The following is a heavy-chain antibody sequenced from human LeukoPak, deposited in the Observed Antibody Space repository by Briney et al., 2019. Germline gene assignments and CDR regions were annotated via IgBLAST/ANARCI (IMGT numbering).Heavy chain of an antibody. J-gene: IGHJ4*02. Sequence: GESLKISCKGSGYSFTSYWIGWVRQMPGKGLEWMGIIYPGDSDTRYRPSFQGQVTISADKSISTAYLQWSSLKASDTAMYYCARGSFDYGSGSLSYYFDYWGQGTLVTVSS. CDR1: GYSFTSYW. D-gene: IGHD3-10*01. CDR3: ARGSFDYGSGSLSYYFDY. V-gene: IGHV5-51*01. CDR2: IYPGDSDT.